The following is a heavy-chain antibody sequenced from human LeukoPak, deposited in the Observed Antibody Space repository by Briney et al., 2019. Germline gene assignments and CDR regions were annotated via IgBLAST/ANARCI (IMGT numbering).Heavy chain of an antibody. V-gene: IGHV3-30*18. CDR1: GFTFSSYG. CDR2: ISYGGSNK. D-gene: IGHD3-22*01. CDR3: AKEPGWRYYYDSSDEYYFDY. Sequence: GRSLRLSCAASGFTFSSYGMHWVRQAPGKGLEWVAVISYGGSNKYYADSVKGRFTISRDNSKNTLYLQMNSLRAEDTAVYYCAKEPGWRYYYDSSDEYYFDYWGQGTLVTVSS. J-gene: IGHJ4*02.